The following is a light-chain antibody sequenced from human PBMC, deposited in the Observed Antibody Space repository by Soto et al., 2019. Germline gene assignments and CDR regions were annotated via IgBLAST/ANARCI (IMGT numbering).Light chain of an antibody. CDR3: QTWGTGIGV. J-gene: IGLJ3*02. CDR1: SGHSSYA. CDR2: LNSDGSH. Sequence: LVLTQSPSASASLGASVKLTCTLSSGHSSYAIAWHQQQPEKGPRYLMKLNSDGSHSKGDGIPDRLAGSSSGAERYLTISSLQSEDEADYYCQTWGTGIGVFGGGTKLNVL. V-gene: IGLV4-69*01.